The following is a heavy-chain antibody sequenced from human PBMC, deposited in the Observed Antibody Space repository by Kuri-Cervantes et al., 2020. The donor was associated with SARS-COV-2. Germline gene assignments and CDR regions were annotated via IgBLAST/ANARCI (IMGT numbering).Heavy chain of an antibody. D-gene: IGHD3-22*01. CDR3: ARHATYYYDSSGYYV. CDR2: IYPGDSDT. V-gene: IGHV5-51*01. CDR1: GYSFTSYW. J-gene: IGHJ4*02. Sequence: GESLKISCKGSGYSFTSYWIGWVRQMPGKGLEWMGVIYPGDSDTRYSPSFQGQVTISADKSISTAYLQWSSLKALDTAMYYCARHATYYYDSSGYYVWGQGTLVTVSS.